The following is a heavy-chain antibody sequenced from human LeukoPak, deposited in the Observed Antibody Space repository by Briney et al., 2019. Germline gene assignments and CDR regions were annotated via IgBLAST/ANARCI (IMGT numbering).Heavy chain of an antibody. Sequence: GGSLRLSCAASGFTFSDYYMSWIRQAPGKGLEWVSYISSSGSTIYYADSVKGRFTISRDNSKNTLYLQMNSLRAEDTAVYYCAKVIYSNYGYFDYWGQGTLVTVSS. D-gene: IGHD4-11*01. CDR1: GFTFSDYY. CDR2: ISSSGSTI. V-gene: IGHV3-11*01. J-gene: IGHJ4*02. CDR3: AKVIYSNYGYFDY.